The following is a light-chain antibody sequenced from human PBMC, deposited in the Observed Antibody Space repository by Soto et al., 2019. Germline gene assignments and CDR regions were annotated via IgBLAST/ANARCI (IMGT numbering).Light chain of an antibody. CDR1: QTISKH. V-gene: IGKV1-39*01. CDR3: QQSHTIAFT. Sequence: QMTQSPSSLSASVGDRVTITCRASQTISKHLNWYQQKPGKAPKLLIYAASSLQSGVPSRFSGSGSETDFTLTISSLQPEDFATYYCQQSHTIAFTFGGGTKVDIK. J-gene: IGKJ4*01. CDR2: AAS.